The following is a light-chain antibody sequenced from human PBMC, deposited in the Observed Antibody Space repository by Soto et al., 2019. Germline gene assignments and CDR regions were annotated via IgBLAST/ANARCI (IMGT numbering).Light chain of an antibody. Sequence: DIPLTQSPSTLSASVGDRVTITCRASQSISTWLAWYQQRPGKAPKLLIYRASSLESGVPSRFSGSGSGTEFTLTISSLPPDDFATYFCQQYETYSHTFGQGTKLEI. CDR2: RAS. CDR1: QSISTW. J-gene: IGKJ2*01. V-gene: IGKV1-5*03. CDR3: QQYETYSHT.